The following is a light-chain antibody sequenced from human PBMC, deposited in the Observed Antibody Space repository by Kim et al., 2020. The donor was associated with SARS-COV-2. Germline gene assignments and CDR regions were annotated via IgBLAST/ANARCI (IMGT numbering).Light chain of an antibody. CDR3: LLSYSSGWV. V-gene: IGLV7-46*01. J-gene: IGLJ3*02. CDR2: DTI. Sequence: PGAPFTLPCGSSTGAVTSGHNPYWFQQKPGQAPRTLIYDTINKHSWTPARFSGSLLGGKAALTLSGAQPEDEADYYCLLSYSSGWVFGGGTKLTVL. CDR1: TGAVTSGHN.